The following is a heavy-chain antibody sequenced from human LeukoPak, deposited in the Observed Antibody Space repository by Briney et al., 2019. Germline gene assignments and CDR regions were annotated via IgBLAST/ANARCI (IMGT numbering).Heavy chain of an antibody. Sequence: GESLKISCQGSGFSFTTYWIVWVRQMPGQGLEWMGIIYPSDSDTRYSPSFQGQVTISADKSITPAYLQWSSLKASDTAMYYCARRAADAFDIWGQGTMVTVSS. V-gene: IGHV5-51*01. CDR1: GFSFTTYW. CDR2: IYPSDSDT. CDR3: ARRAADAFDI. J-gene: IGHJ3*02.